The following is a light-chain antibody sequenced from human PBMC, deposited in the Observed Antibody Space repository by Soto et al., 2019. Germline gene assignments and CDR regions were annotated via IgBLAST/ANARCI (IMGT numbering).Light chain of an antibody. J-gene: IGLJ2*01. CDR2: LDSDGSH. V-gene: IGLV4-69*01. CDR1: SGHSSYA. Sequence: QSVLTQSPSASASLGASVKLTCTLSSGHSSYAIAWHQQQPEKGPRYLMKLDSDGSHTKGDAIPDRVSGSSSGAERYLTISSLQSEDEADYYCQTWGTGIHVVFGGGTKVTVL. CDR3: QTWGTGIHVV.